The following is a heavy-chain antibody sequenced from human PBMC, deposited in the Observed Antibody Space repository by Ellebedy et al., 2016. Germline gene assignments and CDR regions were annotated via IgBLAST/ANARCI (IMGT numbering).Heavy chain of an antibody. CDR2: ISWNSGSK. V-gene: IGHV3-9*01. J-gene: IGHJ6*03. CDR1: GFTFDDYA. Sequence: SLKISXAASGFTFDDYAMHWVRQTPGKGLEWVSGISWNSGSKGYADSVKGRFTISRDDSKNTLYLQMNSLRGEDTAVYYCARPDSEDNYMDVWGKGTAVTVSS. CDR3: ARPDSEDNYMDV.